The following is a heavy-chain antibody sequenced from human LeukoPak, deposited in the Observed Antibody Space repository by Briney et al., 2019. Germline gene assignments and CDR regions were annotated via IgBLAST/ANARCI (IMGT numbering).Heavy chain of an antibody. D-gene: IGHD6-6*01. J-gene: IGHJ3*02. Sequence: PGGSLRLSCAASGFTFDDYAMHWVRQAPGKGLEWVAVISYDGSNKYYADSVKGRFTISRDNSKNTLYLQMNSLRAEDTALYHCARDLRAAPWAFDIWGQGTMVTVSS. CDR3: ARDLRAAPWAFDI. CDR1: GFTFDDYA. CDR2: ISYDGSNK. V-gene: IGHV3-30-3*01.